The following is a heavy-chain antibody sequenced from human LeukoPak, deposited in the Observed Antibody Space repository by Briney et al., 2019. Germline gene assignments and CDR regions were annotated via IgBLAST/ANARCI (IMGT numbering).Heavy chain of an antibody. J-gene: IGHJ6*02. CDR3: ARGRFNYGWGMDV. V-gene: IGHV3-33*01. D-gene: IGHD5-18*01. CDR2: IWYDGSNK. Sequence: PGGSLRLSCAASGFTFSSYGMHWVRQAPGKGLEWVAVIWYDGSNKYYADSVKGRFTISRDNSKNTLYLQMNSLRAEDTAVYYCARGRFNYGWGMDVWGQGTTVIVSS. CDR1: GFTFSSYG.